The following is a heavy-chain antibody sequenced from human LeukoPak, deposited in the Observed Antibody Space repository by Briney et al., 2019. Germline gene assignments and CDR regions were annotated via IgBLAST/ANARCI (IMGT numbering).Heavy chain of an antibody. V-gene: IGHV3-53*01. CDR1: GFTVSNNY. CDR3: AREAPYYMVV. J-gene: IGHJ6*03. Sequence: GGSLRLSCSASGFTVSNNYMTWVRQAPGKGPEWVSTIYSNGDTYYPDSVRGRFTISRDNSQNTLYLQMNSLRAGDTAVYYCAREAPYYMVVWGKGTTVTVSS. CDR2: IYSNGDT.